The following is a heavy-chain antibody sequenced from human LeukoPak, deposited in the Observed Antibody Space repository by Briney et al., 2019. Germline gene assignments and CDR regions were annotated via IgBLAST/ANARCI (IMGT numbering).Heavy chain of an antibody. J-gene: IGHJ4*02. CDR3: AKDGGIVARLADY. Sequence: GGSLRLSCAASGFTFSSSAMSWVRQAPGKGLEWVSAISGSGGSTYYADSVKGRFTVSRDNSKNTLYLQMNSLRAEDTAAYFCAKDGGIVARLADYWGQGTLVTVSS. CDR2: ISGSGGST. V-gene: IGHV3-23*01. CDR1: GFTFSSSA. D-gene: IGHD1-26*01.